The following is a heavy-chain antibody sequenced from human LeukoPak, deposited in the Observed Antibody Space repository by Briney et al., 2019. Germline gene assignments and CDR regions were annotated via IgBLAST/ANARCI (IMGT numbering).Heavy chain of an antibody. CDR1: GGSISSSSYY. D-gene: IGHD6-13*01. CDR2: IYYSGST. V-gene: IGHV4-39*07. CDR3: ARISSSNWYNERGAFDV. J-gene: IGHJ3*01. Sequence: SETLSLTCTVSGGSISSSSYYWGWIRQPPGKGLEWIGSIYYSGSTYYNPSLKSRVTISVDTSKNQFSLKLSSVTAADTAVYYCARISSSNWYNERGAFDVWGQGTTVTVSS.